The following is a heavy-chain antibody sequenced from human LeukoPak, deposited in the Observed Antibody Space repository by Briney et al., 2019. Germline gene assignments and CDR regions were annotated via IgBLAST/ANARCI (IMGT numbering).Heavy chain of an antibody. CDR2: IYYSGNT. CDR1: GGSISSYY. D-gene: IGHD6-13*01. J-gene: IGHJ6*03. CDR3: ARAAAGRGNYYYYYYMDV. Sequence: SETLSLTCTVSGGSISSYYWSWIRQPPGKGLEWVGYIYYSGNTKYNPSLKSRVTISVDTSKNQFSLKLSSVTAADTAVYYCARAAAGRGNYYYYYYMDVWGKGTTVTVSS. V-gene: IGHV4-59*08.